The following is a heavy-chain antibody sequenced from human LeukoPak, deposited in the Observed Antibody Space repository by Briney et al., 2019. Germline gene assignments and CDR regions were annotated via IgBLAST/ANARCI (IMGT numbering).Heavy chain of an antibody. CDR2: IIPIFGTA. CDR1: GGTFSSYA. V-gene: IGHV1-69*05. J-gene: IGHJ4*02. D-gene: IGHD4-17*01. CDR3: ARDGSYGEVGEI. Sequence: GASVKVSCKCSGGTFSSYAISWVRQAPGQGLEWMGGIIPIFGTANYAQKFQGRVTITTDESTSTAYMELSSLRSEDTAVYYCARDGSYGEVGEIWGQGTLVTVSS.